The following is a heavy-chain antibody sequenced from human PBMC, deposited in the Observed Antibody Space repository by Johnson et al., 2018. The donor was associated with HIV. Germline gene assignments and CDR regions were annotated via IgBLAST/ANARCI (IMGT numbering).Heavy chain of an antibody. D-gene: IGHD3-9*01. V-gene: IGHV3-74*01. CDR1: GLTLSDHW. Sequence: VRLVESGGGSGPPGGSLSLSCAASGLTLSDHWMHWFRQVPGKGLAWVSRIDSVGRGTSYADSVKGRFTISSDNAKNTLSLQMNNLRAEDTAVYYCARDRRFYDVLTSSSCPTFDLWGQGTMVTVSS. CDR3: ARDRRFYDVLTSSSCPTFDL. CDR2: IDSVGRGT. J-gene: IGHJ3*01.